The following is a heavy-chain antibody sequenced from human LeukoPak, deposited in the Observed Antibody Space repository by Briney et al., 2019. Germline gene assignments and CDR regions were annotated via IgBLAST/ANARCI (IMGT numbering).Heavy chain of an antibody. CDR2: ISSSSSTI. V-gene: IGHV3-48*04. J-gene: IGHJ4*02. Sequence: GGSLRLSCAASGFTFSSYWMSWVRQAPGKGLEWVSYISSSSSTIYYADSVKGRFTISRDNAKNSLYLQMNSLRAEDTAVYYCARRGEIFGYCSSTSCYSGYWGQGTLVTVSS. CDR1: GFTFSSYW. D-gene: IGHD2-2*01. CDR3: ARRGEIFGYCSSTSCYSGY.